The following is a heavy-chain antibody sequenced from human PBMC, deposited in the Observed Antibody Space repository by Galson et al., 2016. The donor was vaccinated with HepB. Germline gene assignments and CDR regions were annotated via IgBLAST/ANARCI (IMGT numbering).Heavy chain of an antibody. CDR3: LSGWYFDT. CDR2: TYYRSKWYN. V-gene: IGHV6-1*01. J-gene: IGHJ4*02. D-gene: IGHD6-19*01. Sequence: CAISGDSVSSPSAAWNWVRQSPSRGLEWLGRTYYRSKWYNDYAASVRSRITINPDTSRNKFSLQLNSVTPEDTAVYYCLSGWYFDTWGQGTQVTVSS. CDR1: GDSVSSPSAA.